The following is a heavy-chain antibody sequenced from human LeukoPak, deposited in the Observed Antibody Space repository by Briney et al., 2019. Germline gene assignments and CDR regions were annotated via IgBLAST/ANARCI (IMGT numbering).Heavy chain of an antibody. D-gene: IGHD3-22*01. J-gene: IGHJ6*03. CDR1: AGSISSYY. CDR2: IYTSGST. Sequence: SETLSLTCTVSAGSISSYYWSWIPQPSGKGLEWIGYIYTSGSTNYNPSLKSRVTISVDTSKNQFSLKLSSVTAADTAVYYCARHAPRLLGYIYYYYMDVWGKGTTVTVSS. V-gene: IGHV4-4*09. CDR3: ARHAPRLLGYIYYYYMDV.